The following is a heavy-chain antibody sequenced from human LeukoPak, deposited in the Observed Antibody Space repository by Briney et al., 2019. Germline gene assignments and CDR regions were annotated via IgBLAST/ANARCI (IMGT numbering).Heavy chain of an antibody. CDR3: ARAITIFGVAIEEWFDP. Sequence: SETLSLTCTVSDGSISNYYWNWIRQPPGKGLEWIGYIYYSGSTNYNPSLKSRVTISVDTSKNQFSLKLSSVTAADTAVYYCARAITIFGVAIEEWFDPWGQGTLVTVSS. CDR2: IYYSGST. J-gene: IGHJ5*02. CDR1: DGSISNYY. V-gene: IGHV4-59*08. D-gene: IGHD3-3*01.